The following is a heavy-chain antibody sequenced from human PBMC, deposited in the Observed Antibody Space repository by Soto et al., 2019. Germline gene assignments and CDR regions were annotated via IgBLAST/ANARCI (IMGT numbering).Heavy chain of an antibody. CDR1: GFSFSSYA. Sequence: EVQLLESGGGLKQPGGSLRLSCAASGFSFSSYAMSWVRQAPGKGLEWVSGIRDSGGDTYYADSVKGRFTISRDNSKNVLSLQMNSLRAEDTAVYYCAKSGGFSGYDWRGYYFYGMDVRGQGTTVTVSS. CDR3: AKSGGFSGYDWRGYYFYGMDV. V-gene: IGHV3-23*01. J-gene: IGHJ6*02. CDR2: IRDSGGDT. D-gene: IGHD5-12*01.